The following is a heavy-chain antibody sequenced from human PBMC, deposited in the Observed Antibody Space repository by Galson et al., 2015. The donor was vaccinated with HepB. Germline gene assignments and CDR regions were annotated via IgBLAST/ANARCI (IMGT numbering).Heavy chain of an antibody. V-gene: IGHV4-38-2*02. D-gene: IGHD6-13*01. J-gene: IGHJ4*02. Sequence: ETLSLTCAVSNYSISSSHYWGWIRQSPGMRLEWIGSIYHSGNTYYNPSLKSRVTISVDTSKNQFSLKLTSVTAADTAVYLCAREVRYSSSWYFFDSWGRGTLVTVSS. CDR2: IYHSGNT. CDR1: NYSISSSHY. CDR3: AREVRYSSSWYFFDS.